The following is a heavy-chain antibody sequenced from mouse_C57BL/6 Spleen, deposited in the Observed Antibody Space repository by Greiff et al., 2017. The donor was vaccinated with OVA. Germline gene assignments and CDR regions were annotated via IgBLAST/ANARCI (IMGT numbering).Heavy chain of an antibody. D-gene: IGHD1-1*01. CDR1: GYTFTSYW. J-gene: IGHJ2*01. CDR2: IDPSDSET. CDR3: ARDGSTGHYFDY. Sequence: VKLQQPGAELVRPGSSVKLSCKASGYTFTSYWMHWVKQRPIQGLEWIGNIDPSDSETHYNQKFKDKATLTVDKSSSTAYMQLSSLTSEDSAVYYCARDGSTGHYFDYWGQGTTLTVSS. V-gene: IGHV1-52*01.